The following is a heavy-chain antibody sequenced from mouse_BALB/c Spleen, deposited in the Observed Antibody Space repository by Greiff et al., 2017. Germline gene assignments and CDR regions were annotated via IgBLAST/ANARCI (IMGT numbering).Heavy chain of an antibody. CDR2: IWGDGST. CDR1: GFSLTGYG. J-gene: IGHJ4*01. Sequence: QVHVKQSGPGLVAPSQSLSITCTVSGFSLTGYGVNWVRQPPGKGLEWLGMIWGDGSTDYNSALKSRLSISKDNSKSQVFLKMNSLQTDDTARYYCARDRPCYAMDYWGQGTSVTVSS. CDR3: ARDRPCYAMDY. V-gene: IGHV2-6-7*01.